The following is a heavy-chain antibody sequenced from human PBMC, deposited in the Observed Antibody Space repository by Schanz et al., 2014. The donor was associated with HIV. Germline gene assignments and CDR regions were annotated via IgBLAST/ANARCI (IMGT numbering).Heavy chain of an antibody. J-gene: IGHJ6*02. CDR3: ARTDYDILTGYSLGYYGMDV. Sequence: QVQLVQSGAEVKKPGSSVKVSCKASGGTFSSYAISWVRQAPGQGLEWMGGIIPIFGTTNYAQKFQGRVTITADESTSTAYMELRSLRSDDTAVYYCARTDYDILTGYSLGYYGMDVWGQGTTVTVSS. CDR1: GGTFSSYA. D-gene: IGHD3-9*01. CDR2: IIPIFGTT. V-gene: IGHV1-69*01.